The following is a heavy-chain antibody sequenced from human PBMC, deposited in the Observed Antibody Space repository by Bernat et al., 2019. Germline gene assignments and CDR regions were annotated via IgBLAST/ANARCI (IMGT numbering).Heavy chain of an antibody. V-gene: IGHV1-18*01. CDR2: ISAYNGNT. Sequence: QVQLVQSGAEVKKPGASVKVSCKASGYTFTSYGISWVRQAPGQGLEWMGWISAYNGNTNYAQKLQGRVTMTTDTSTSTAYMELRSLSSDATDVDYCARGPPIAARGWFDPWGQGTLVTVSS. D-gene: IGHD6-6*01. J-gene: IGHJ5*02. CDR1: GYTFTSYG. CDR3: ARGPPIAARGWFDP.